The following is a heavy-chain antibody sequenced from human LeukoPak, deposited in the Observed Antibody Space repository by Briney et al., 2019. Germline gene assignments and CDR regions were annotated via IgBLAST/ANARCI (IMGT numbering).Heavy chain of an antibody. J-gene: IGHJ4*02. CDR3: ARDQGAHGGNFRDY. CDR2: IYHSGST. Sequence: SETLSLTCTVSGYSISSGYYWGWIRQPPGKGLEWIGSIYHSGSTYYNPSLKSRVTISVDTSKNQFSLKLRSVTAADTAVYYCARDQGAHGGNFRDYWGQGTLVTVSS. V-gene: IGHV4-38-2*02. CDR1: GYSISSGYY. D-gene: IGHD4-23*01.